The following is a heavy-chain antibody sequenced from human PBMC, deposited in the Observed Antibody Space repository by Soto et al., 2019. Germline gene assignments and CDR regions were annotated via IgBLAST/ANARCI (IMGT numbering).Heavy chain of an antibody. CDR1: GGSVSSGSYY. D-gene: IGHD3-22*01. Sequence: PSETLSLTCTVFGGSVSSGSYYWSWIRQPPGKGLEWIGYIYYSGSTNYNPSLKSRVTISVDTSKNQFSLKLSSVTAADTAVYYCARRAYYDSSGYFDYWGQGTLVTVSS. J-gene: IGHJ4*02. CDR3: ARRAYYDSSGYFDY. CDR2: IYYSGST. V-gene: IGHV4-61*01.